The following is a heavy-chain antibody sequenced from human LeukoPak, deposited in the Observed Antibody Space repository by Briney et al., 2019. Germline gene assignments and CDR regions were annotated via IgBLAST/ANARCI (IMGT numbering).Heavy chain of an antibody. CDR1: GGSISSGSYY. CDR2: IYTSGST. D-gene: IGHD4-17*01. J-gene: IGHJ3*02. CDR3: ARAVQQFTVTKVAFDI. V-gene: IGHV4-61*02. Sequence: SETLSLTCTVSGGSISSGSYYRSWIRQPAGKGLEWIGRIYTSGSTNYNPSLKSRVTISVDTSKNQFSLKLSSVTAADTAVYYCARAVQQFTVTKVAFDIWGQGTMVTVSS.